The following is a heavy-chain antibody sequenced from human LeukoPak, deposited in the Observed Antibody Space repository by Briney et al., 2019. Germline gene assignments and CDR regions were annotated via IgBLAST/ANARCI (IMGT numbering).Heavy chain of an antibody. D-gene: IGHD6-13*01. V-gene: IGHV3-23*01. CDR1: GFTFSSYA. J-gene: IGHJ4*02. CDR3: AKDGSYSSSWSAAYYFDY. Sequence: GGSLRLSCAASGFTFSSYAMSWVRQAPGKGLEWVSGISGSGGSTYYADSVKGRFTISRDNSKNTLYLQMNSLRAEDTAVYYCAKDGSYSSSWSAAYYFDYWGQGTLVTVSS. CDR2: ISGSGGST.